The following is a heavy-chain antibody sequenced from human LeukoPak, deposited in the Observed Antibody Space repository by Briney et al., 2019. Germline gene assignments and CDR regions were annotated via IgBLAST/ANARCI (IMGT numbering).Heavy chain of an antibody. Sequence: SETLSLTCTVSGGPIDTYYWNWIRQPPGKRLEWIGYVFHTGSTNYNPSLKSRVTISVDTSKNQFSLKLSSVTAADTAVYYCARDRGSQPFIDYWGQGTLVTVSS. J-gene: IGHJ4*02. D-gene: IGHD1-26*01. CDR1: GGPIDTYY. CDR3: ARDRGSQPFIDY. CDR2: VFHTGST. V-gene: IGHV4-59*01.